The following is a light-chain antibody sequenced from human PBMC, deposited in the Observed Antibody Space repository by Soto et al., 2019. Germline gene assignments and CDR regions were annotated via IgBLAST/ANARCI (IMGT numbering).Light chain of an antibody. CDR2: AAS. V-gene: IGKV1-39*01. J-gene: IGKJ1*01. CDR1: QNIDNC. CDR3: LQTYTAPAT. Sequence: DIQMIQSPSSLSASVGDRVTITCRASQNIDNCLSWYQQKPGKAPKLLIYAASSLHSGVPSRFSGSGSGTDFTLTISSLQREDLATYYCLQTYTAPATFGQGTRVEIK.